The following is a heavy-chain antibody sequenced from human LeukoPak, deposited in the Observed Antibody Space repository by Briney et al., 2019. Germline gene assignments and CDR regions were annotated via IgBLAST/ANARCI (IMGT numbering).Heavy chain of an antibody. CDR1: GYTFTDHH. CDR3: ARGTFDP. J-gene: IGHJ5*02. Sequence: ASVKVSCKASGYTFTDHHMHWVRQAPGQGLEWMGWIHPTSGDTKYAQKFQGRVTVTRDTPISTAYMQLSRLISDDTAVYYCARGTFDPWGQGTLVTVSS. CDR2: IHPTSGDT. V-gene: IGHV1-2*02.